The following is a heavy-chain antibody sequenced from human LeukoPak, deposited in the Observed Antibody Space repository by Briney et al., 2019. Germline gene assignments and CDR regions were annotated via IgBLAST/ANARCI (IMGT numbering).Heavy chain of an antibody. J-gene: IGHJ3*02. V-gene: IGHV3-7*04. CDR1: GFRFSRYW. Sequence: GGSLRLSCAVSGFRFSRYWLNWVRQAPGKGLEWVASIRQDGSDQHYVDSVKGRLTISRDNAKNSLYLQVNSLRAEDTAMYYCARAYDSSGYRALDIWGQGTMVTVSS. CDR2: IRQDGSDQ. D-gene: IGHD3-22*01. CDR3: ARAYDSSGYRALDI.